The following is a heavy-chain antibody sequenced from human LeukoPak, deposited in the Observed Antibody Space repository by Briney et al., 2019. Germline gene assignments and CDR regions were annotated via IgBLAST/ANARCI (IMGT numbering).Heavy chain of an antibody. Sequence: ASVKVSCKASGFTFTNYYMHWVRQAPGQGPEWMGLISPTGSSTNYAQKFRGRVTMTRDTSTTTVYMELSSLRSEDTAVYYCAREESGGYFDYWGQGTLVTVSS. CDR2: ISPTGSST. V-gene: IGHV1-46*01. D-gene: IGHD2-8*02. CDR3: AREESGGYFDY. CDR1: GFTFTNYY. J-gene: IGHJ4*02.